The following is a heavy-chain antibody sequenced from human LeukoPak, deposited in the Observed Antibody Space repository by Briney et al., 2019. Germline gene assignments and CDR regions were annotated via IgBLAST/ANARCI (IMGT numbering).Heavy chain of an antibody. D-gene: IGHD4-17*01. CDR1: GGSLSSYY. CDR2: IYYSGST. Sequence: SETLSLTCTVSGGSLSSYYWSWIRQPPGKGLEWIGYIYYSGSTNYNPSLKSRVTISVDTSKNQFSLKLSSVTAADTAVYYCARGDYASFDAFDIWGQGTMVTVSS. V-gene: IGHV4-59*12. J-gene: IGHJ3*02. CDR3: ARGDYASFDAFDI.